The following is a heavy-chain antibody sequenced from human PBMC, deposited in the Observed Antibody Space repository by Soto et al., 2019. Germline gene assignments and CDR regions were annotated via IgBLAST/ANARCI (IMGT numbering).Heavy chain of an antibody. J-gene: IGHJ6*02. Sequence: QVQLVQSGAEVKKPGASVKVSCKASGYTFTSYAMHWVRQAPGQRLEWMGWINAGNGNTEYSQKFQGRVTITRDTSANTAYMELSSLRSEDTAVYYCASFGYNWNDGLYYYGMDVWGQGTTVTVSS. V-gene: IGHV1-3*01. CDR2: INAGNGNT. CDR3: ASFGYNWNDGLYYYGMDV. CDR1: GYTFTSYA. D-gene: IGHD1-1*01.